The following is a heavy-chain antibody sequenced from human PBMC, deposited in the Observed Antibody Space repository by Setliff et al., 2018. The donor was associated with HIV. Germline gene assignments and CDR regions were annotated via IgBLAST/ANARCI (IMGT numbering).Heavy chain of an antibody. CDR3: ARDRGDIVATDEDYYYYYMDV. CDR2: INPSGGST. CDR1: GYTFTNYY. J-gene: IGHJ6*03. Sequence: ASVKVSCKASGYTFTNYYIHWVRQAPGQGLEWMGIINPSGGSTTYAQKFQGRVTMTRDTSASTVYMELSSLRSEDTAVYYCARDRGDIVATDEDYYYYYMDVWGKGTTVTVSS. V-gene: IGHV1-46*01. D-gene: IGHD5-12*01.